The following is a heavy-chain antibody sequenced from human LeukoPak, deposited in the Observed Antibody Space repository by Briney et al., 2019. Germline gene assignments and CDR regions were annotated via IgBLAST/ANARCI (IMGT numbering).Heavy chain of an antibody. CDR3: ARGTAAAGWPFDY. Sequence: SETLSLTCAVYGGSFSGYYWSWIRQPPGKGLEWIGEINHSGSTNYNPSLKSRVTISVGTSKNQFSLKLSSVTAADTAVYYCARGTAAAGWPFDYWGQGTLVTVSS. CDR1: GGSFSGYY. J-gene: IGHJ4*02. D-gene: IGHD6-13*01. V-gene: IGHV4-34*01. CDR2: INHSGST.